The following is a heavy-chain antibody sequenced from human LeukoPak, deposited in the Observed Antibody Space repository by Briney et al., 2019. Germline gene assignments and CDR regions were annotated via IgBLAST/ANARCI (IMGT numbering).Heavy chain of an antibody. CDR2: ISGSGGST. J-gene: IGHJ4*02. CDR1: GFTFSSYA. Sequence: AGGSLRLSCAASGFTFSSYAMSWVRQAPGKGLEWVSAISGSGGSTYYADSVKGRFTISRDNSKNTLYLQMNSLRAEDTAVYYCAKTQTTYNYYDSGGYYRPFDYWGQGTLVTVSS. D-gene: IGHD3-22*01. CDR3: AKTQTTYNYYDSGGYYRPFDY. V-gene: IGHV3-23*01.